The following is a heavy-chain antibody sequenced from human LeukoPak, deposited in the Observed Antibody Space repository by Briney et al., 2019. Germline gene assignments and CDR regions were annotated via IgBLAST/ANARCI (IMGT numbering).Heavy chain of an antibody. V-gene: IGHV4-39*01. D-gene: IGHD6-13*01. J-gene: IGHJ4*02. Sequence: SETLSLTCTVSGGSISSSSYYWGWIRQPPGKGLEWIGSIYYSGSTYYNPSLKSRVTISVDTSKNQFSLKLSSVTAADTAVYYCASGSYSSSWYDPSASLGFFDYWGQGTLVTVSS. CDR2: IYYSGST. CDR1: GGSISSSSYY. CDR3: ASGSYSSSWYDPSASLGFFDY.